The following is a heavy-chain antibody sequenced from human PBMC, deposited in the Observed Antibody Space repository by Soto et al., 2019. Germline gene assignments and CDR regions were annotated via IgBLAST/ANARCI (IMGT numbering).Heavy chain of an antibody. CDR1: GGSISSSSYY. V-gene: IGHV4-39*01. Sequence: SETLSLTCTVSGGSISSSSYYWGWIRQPPGKGLEWIGSIYYSGSTYYNPSLKSRVTISVDTSKNQFSLKLSSVTAADTAVYYCARHRFRSYYYYYGMDVWGQGTTVTVSS. CDR2: IYYSGST. CDR3: ARHRFRSYYYYYGMDV. D-gene: IGHD3-16*01. J-gene: IGHJ6*02.